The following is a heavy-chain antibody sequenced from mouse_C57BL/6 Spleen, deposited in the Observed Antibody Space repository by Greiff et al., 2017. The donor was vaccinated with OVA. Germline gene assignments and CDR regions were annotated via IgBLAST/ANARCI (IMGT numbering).Heavy chain of an antibody. J-gene: IGHJ4*01. Sequence: EVQLQESGGGLVQPGGSMKLSCVASGFTFSNYWMNWVRQSPEKGLEWVAQIRLKSDNYATHYAESVKGRFTISRDDSKSSVYLQMNNLRAEDTGIYYCTGGGYYYGSSYAMDYWGQGTSVTVSS. V-gene: IGHV6-3*01. CDR1: GFTFSNYW. CDR3: TGGGYYYGSSYAMDY. D-gene: IGHD1-1*01. CDR2: IRLKSDNYAT.